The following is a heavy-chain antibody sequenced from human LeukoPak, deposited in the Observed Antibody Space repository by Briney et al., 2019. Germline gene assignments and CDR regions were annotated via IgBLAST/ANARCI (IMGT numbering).Heavy chain of an antibody. CDR1: GFTFSSYA. Sequence: GGSLRLSCAASGFTFSSYAMSWVRQAPGKGLEWVGFIRSKAYGGTTEYAASVKGRFTISRDDSKSIAYLQMNSLKTEDTAVYYCTREGVYYYDSTWSFDYWGQGTLVTVSS. CDR2: IRSKAYGGTT. J-gene: IGHJ4*02. CDR3: TREGVYYYDSTWSFDY. V-gene: IGHV3-49*04. D-gene: IGHD3-22*01.